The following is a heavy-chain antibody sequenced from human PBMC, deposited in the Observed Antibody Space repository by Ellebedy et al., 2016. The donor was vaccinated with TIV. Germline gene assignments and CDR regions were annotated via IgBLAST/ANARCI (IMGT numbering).Heavy chain of an antibody. D-gene: IGHD4-17*01. CDR1: GGSISSGDYY. CDR3: ARRTPYGDYVAFFDY. CDR2: IYYSGST. Sequence: SETLSLTXTVSGGSISSGDYYWSWIRQPPGKGLEWIGYIYYSGSTYYNPSLKSRVTISVDTSKNQFSLKLSSVTAADTAVYYCARRTPYGDYVAFFDYWGQGTLVTVSS. V-gene: IGHV4-30-4*01. J-gene: IGHJ4*02.